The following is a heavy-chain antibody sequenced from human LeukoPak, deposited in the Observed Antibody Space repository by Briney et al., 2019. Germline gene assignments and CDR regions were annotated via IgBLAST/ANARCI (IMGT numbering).Heavy chain of an antibody. CDR1: GGTFSSYA. J-gene: IGHJ4*02. V-gene: IGHV1-69*13. CDR2: IIPIFGTA. Sequence: EASVKVSCKASGGTFSSYAISWVRQAPGQGLEWMGGIIPIFGTANYAQKFQGRVTITADESTSTAYMELSSLRSEDTAVYYCARVGEIAYCGGDCYRTDWGQGTLVTVSS. D-gene: IGHD2-21*02. CDR3: ARVGEIAYCGGDCYRTD.